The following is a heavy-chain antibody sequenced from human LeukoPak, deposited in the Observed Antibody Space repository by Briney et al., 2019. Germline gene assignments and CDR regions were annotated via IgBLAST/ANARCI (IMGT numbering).Heavy chain of an antibody. V-gene: IGHV3-30-3*01. CDR2: ISYDGSNK. D-gene: IGHD4-17*01. CDR3: ARGSRVTTRLDAFDI. Sequence: GGSLRLSCAASGFTFSSYAMHWVRQAPGKGLEWVAVISYDGSNKYYADSVKGRFTISRDNSKNTLYLQMNSLRAEDTAVYYCARGSRVTTRLDAFDIWGQGTMVTVSS. CDR1: GFTFSSYA. J-gene: IGHJ3*02.